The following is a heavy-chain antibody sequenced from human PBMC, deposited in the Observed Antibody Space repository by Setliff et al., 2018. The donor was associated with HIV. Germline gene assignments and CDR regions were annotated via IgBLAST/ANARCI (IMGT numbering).Heavy chain of an antibody. J-gene: IGHJ6*02. Sequence: ASVKVSCKASGYTFTSYYIHWVRQAPGQGLEWMGRINPSGGSTSYAQKFQGRVTMTRDSSTSTAFMELRSLKADDTGIYYCSRSGVPPYYYYGMDVWGQGTTVTVSS. V-gene: IGHV1-46*01. CDR3: SRSGVPPYYYYGMDV. CDR2: INPSGGST. CDR1: GYTFTSYY. D-gene: IGHD3-10*01.